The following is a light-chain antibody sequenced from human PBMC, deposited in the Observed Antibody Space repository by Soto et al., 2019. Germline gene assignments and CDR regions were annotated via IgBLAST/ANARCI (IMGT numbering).Light chain of an antibody. CDR3: SSYTSSSTPG. CDR2: DVS. CDR1: SSDVGGYNY. J-gene: IGLJ1*01. Sequence: QSVLTQPASVSGSPGQSITISCTGTSSDVGGYNYVSWYQQHPGKAPKPMIYDVSNRPSGVSNRFSGSKSGNTASLTISGLQAEDEADYYCSSYTSSSTPGLGTGTKVTVL. V-gene: IGLV2-14*01.